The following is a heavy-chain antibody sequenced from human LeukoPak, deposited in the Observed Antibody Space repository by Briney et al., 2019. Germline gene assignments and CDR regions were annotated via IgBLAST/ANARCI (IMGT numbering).Heavy chain of an antibody. CDR1: GFTFSSYD. D-gene: IGHD3-9*01. CDR3: ARGNILTGYMY. Sequence: GGSLRLSCAASGFTFSSYDMHWVRQATGXGLEWVSAIGYGGDTHXSGSVKGRFTISRENAKNSLYLQMNSLRAGDTAVYYCARGNILTGYMYWGQGTLVTVSS. J-gene: IGHJ4*02. CDR2: IGYGGDT. V-gene: IGHV3-13*04.